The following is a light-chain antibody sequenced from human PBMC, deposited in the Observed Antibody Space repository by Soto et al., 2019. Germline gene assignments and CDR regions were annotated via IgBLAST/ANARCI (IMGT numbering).Light chain of an antibody. V-gene: IGLV2-14*03. J-gene: IGLJ2*01. CDR2: DVN. Sequence: QSVLTQPASVSGSPGQSITISCTGTNSDIGGYNYVSWYQHHPGKAPKLMIYDVNNRPSGVSNRFSGSKSGNTASLTISGLEAEDEADYYCTSYTRSSPVVFGGGTKLTVL. CDR1: NSDIGGYNY. CDR3: TSYTRSSPVV.